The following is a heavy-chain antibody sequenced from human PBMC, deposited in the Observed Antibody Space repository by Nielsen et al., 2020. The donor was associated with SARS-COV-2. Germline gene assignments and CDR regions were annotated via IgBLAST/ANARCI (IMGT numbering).Heavy chain of an antibody. J-gene: IGHJ6*02. CDR2: IIPMFGTA. V-gene: IGHV1-69*06. D-gene: IGHD3-22*01. CDR3: AAGTNTVSYDSSGYYPNYYGMDV. Sequence: WVRQAPGQGLEWMGGIIPMFGTANYAQKFQGRVTISADKVTNVVYMELSSLRSEDTAVYYCAAGTNTVSYDSSGYYPNYYGMDVWGQGTTVTVSS.